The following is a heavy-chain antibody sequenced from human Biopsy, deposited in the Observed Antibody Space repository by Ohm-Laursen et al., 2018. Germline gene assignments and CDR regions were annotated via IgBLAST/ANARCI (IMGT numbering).Heavy chain of an antibody. D-gene: IGHD2-15*01. Sequence: SDTLSLTCTVSGVSITAYYWSWIRQPPGKGLECIGNIHHSGSTNYNPSLKSRLTISVDTSKNQFSLKLSPVTAADTAVYYCARMDCSGGSCHYYSYGMDVWGQGTTVTVSS. CDR2: IHHSGST. CDR1: GVSITAYY. J-gene: IGHJ6*02. CDR3: ARMDCSGGSCHYYSYGMDV. V-gene: IGHV4-4*09.